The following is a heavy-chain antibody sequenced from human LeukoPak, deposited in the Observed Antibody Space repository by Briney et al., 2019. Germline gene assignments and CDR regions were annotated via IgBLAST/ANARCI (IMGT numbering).Heavy chain of an antibody. V-gene: IGHV5-51*01. CDR3: ARRDGSGSPHFDY. Sequence: GESLKISCKGSGYRFGSYWIGWVRQMTGKGLEWMGIIYHGDSDTRYSPSFQGLVTISADKSISTAYLQWSSLKASDTAMYFCARRDGSGSPHFDYWGQGTLVTVSS. CDR1: GYRFGSYW. CDR2: IYHGDSDT. D-gene: IGHD3-10*01. J-gene: IGHJ4*02.